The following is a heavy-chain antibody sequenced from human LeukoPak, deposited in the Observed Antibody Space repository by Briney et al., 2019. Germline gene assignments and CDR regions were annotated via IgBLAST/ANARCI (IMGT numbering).Heavy chain of an antibody. J-gene: IGHJ4*02. CDR3: AKDQVATTRKAVDY. CDR1: GFTFSNYA. Sequence: GGSLRLSCAASGFTFSNYAMSWVRQAPGKGLEWVSAISGSGGSTYYADSVKGRFTISRDNSENTLYLQMNSLRAEDTALHYCAKDQVATTRKAVDYWGQGTLVTVSS. CDR2: ISGSGGST. D-gene: IGHD5-12*01. V-gene: IGHV3-23*01.